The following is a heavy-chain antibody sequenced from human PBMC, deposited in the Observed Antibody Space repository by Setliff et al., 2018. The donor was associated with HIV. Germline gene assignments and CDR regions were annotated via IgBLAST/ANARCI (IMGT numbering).Heavy chain of an antibody. V-gene: IGHV1-18*04. J-gene: IGHJ4*02. Sequence: GASVKVSCKASGYTFTSYYMHWVRQAPGQGLEWMGWISAYNGNANYAQKFQGRVTMTTDTSTSTAYMDLRSLRSDDTAVYCCARRGNYYASAFDYWGQGTLVTVSS. D-gene: IGHD3-10*01. CDR3: ARRGNYYASAFDY. CDR1: GYTFTSYY. CDR2: ISAYNGNA.